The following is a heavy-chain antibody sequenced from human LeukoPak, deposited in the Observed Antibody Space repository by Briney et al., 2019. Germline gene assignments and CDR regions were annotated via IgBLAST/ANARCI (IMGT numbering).Heavy chain of an antibody. D-gene: IGHD3-22*01. CDR2: INHSGST. CDR3: ARAEIYYDSSGYYGLNGWGY. Sequence: SETLSLTCAVYGGSFSGYYWSWIRQPPGKGLEWIGEINHSGSTYYNPSLKSRVTISVDTSKNQFSLKLSSVTAADTAVYYCARAEIYYDSSGYYGLNGWGYWGQGTLVTVSS. CDR1: GGSFSGYY. V-gene: IGHV4-34*01. J-gene: IGHJ4*02.